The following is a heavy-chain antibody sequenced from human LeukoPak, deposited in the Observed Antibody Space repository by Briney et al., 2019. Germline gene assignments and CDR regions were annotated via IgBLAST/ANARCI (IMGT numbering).Heavy chain of an antibody. Sequence: ASVKVSCKASGYTFTSYGISWVRQAPGQGLEWMGWISAYNGNTNYAQKLQGRVTMTTDTSTSTAYMELRSLRSDDTAVYYCARVPNAAARLSARGGNWFDPWGQGTLVTVSS. CDR1: GYTFTSYG. V-gene: IGHV1-18*01. CDR3: ARVPNAAARLSARGGNWFDP. J-gene: IGHJ5*02. D-gene: IGHD6-6*01. CDR2: ISAYNGNT.